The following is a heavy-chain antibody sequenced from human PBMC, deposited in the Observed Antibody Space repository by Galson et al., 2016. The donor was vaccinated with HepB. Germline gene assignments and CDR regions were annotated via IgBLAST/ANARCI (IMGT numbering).Heavy chain of an antibody. D-gene: IGHD2-21*01. V-gene: IGHV4-34*01. CDR3: ALKSVAPYSFDY. Sequence: SETLSLTCAVYGESSSGYFWSWIRQTPGKGLEWIGEINLGGNTNYNPSLTSRLTISVDSSKNHFSLKLSSVTAADTAIYYCALKSVAPYSFDYWGRGTQVTVSS. CDR2: INLGGNT. CDR1: GESSSGYF. J-gene: IGHJ4*02.